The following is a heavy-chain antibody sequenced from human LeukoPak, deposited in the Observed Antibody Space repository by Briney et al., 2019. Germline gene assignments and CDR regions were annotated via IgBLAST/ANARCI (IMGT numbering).Heavy chain of an antibody. CDR3: ARDSFYAGVDY. CDR2: IYYSGST. J-gene: IGHJ4*02. V-gene: IGHV4-61*01. D-gene: IGHD3-16*01. Sequence: SETLSLTCTVSGGSVSSGSYYWSWIRQPPGKGLEWIGYIYYSGSTNYNPSLKSRVTISVDTSKNQFSLKLSSVTAADTAVYYCARDSFYAGVDYWGQGTLVTVSS. CDR1: GGSVSSGSYY.